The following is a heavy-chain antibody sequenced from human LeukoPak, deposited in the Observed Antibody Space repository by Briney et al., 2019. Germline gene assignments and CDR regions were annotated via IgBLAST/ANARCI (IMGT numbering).Heavy chain of an antibody. CDR1: GYTFTSYS. J-gene: IGHJ4*02. V-gene: IGHV7-4-1*02. Sequence: ASVKVSCTASGYTFTSYSMNWVRQAPGQGLEWMGWINTNTGNPTYAQGFTGRFVFSLDTSVSTAYLQISSLKAEDTAVYYCARGGSITIFGVVIIDYFDYWGQGTLVTVSS. D-gene: IGHD3-3*01. CDR2: INTNTGNP. CDR3: ARGGSITIFGVVIIDYFDY.